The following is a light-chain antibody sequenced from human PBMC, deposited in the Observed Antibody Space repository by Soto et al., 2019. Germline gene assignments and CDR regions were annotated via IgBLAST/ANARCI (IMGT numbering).Light chain of an antibody. Sequence: QSVLTQPASVSGSPGQSITISCTGTSSDVGGYDYVSWYQHHPGKAPKLMIYDVSNRPSGVSNRFSGSKSGNTASLTISGLQAEDEADYYCSSYTSSSLYVFGTGTKVTFL. CDR2: DVS. V-gene: IGLV2-14*03. CDR3: SSYTSSSLYV. J-gene: IGLJ1*01. CDR1: SSDVGGYDY.